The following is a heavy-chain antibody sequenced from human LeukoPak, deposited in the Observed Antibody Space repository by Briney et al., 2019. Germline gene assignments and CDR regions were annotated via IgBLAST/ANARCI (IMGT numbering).Heavy chain of an antibody. CDR1: GYTFTTYD. J-gene: IGHJ4*02. CDR3: ATVKPLYGYYDY. Sequence: ASVKVSCKASGYTFTTYDMTWVRQATGQGLEWMGWMNPGSGDTAYAQKFQGRVTMTRDTSISTAYMELNSLGSEDTAVYYCATVKPLYGYYDYWGQGTLVTVSS. CDR2: MNPGSGDT. V-gene: IGHV1-8*01. D-gene: IGHD4-17*01.